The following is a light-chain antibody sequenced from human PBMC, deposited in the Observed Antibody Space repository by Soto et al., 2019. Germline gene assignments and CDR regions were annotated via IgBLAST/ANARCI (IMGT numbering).Light chain of an antibody. Sequence: IVLTQSPGTLSLSPGERATLSCRASQSVSSSYLAWYQQKPGQAPRLLIYGASSRATGIPDRFSGSGSGTDFTLTISRLEPEDFAVYYCQQYGRSRRATWTFGQGTKVEIK. CDR2: GAS. V-gene: IGKV3-20*01. CDR3: QQYGRSRRATWT. J-gene: IGKJ1*01. CDR1: QSVSSSY.